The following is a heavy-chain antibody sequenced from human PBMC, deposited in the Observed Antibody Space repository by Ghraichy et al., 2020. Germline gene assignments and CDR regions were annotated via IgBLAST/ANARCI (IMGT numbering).Heavy chain of an antibody. CDR1: GFTLSSYS. J-gene: IGHJ6*02. CDR3: AGGSRVVRFYYYDGMDV. CDR2: ITSSGRTI. D-gene: IGHD2-21*01. Sequence: GGSLRLSCVGSGFTLSSYSMHWVRQSPGKGLEWVSYITSSGRTIFYADSVKGRFTISRDNAQNSLYLQMNSLRDEDTAVYYCAGGSRVVRFYYYDGMDVWGQGTTVTVSS. V-gene: IGHV3-48*02.